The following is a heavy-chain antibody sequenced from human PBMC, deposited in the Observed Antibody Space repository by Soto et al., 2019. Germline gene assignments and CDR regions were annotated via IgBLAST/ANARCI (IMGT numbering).Heavy chain of an antibody. Sequence: GGSLRLSCAASGFTFSSYAMTWVRQAPGKGLEWVSAISGSGGSTYYADSVRGRFTISRDNSKNTLYLQMNSLRAADTAVYYCARAQLTVVNPRNDYWGQGTPVTVSS. V-gene: IGHV3-23*01. CDR1: GFTFSSYA. D-gene: IGHD2-15*01. J-gene: IGHJ4*02. CDR2: ISGSGGST. CDR3: ARAQLTVVNPRNDY.